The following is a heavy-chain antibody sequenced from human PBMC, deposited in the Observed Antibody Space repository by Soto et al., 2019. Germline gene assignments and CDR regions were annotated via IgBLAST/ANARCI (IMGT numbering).Heavy chain of an antibody. V-gene: IGHV3-23*01. J-gene: IGHJ4*02. D-gene: IGHD3-22*01. CDR1: GFTFSSYA. CDR2: ISGSGGST. CDR3: AKDWYDYYDSSGYYLPGY. Sequence: GGSLRLSCAASGFTFSSYAMSWVRQAPGKGLEWVSAISGSGGSTYYADSVKGRFTISRENSKNTLYLQMNSLRAEDTAVYYCAKDWYDYYDSSGYYLPGYWGQGTLVTVSS.